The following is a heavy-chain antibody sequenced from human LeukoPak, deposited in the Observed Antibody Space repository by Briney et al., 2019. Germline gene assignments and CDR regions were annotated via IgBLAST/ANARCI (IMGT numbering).Heavy chain of an antibody. D-gene: IGHD3-9*01. CDR1: GGTFSSYA. J-gene: IGHJ3*02. V-gene: IGHV1-69*05. Sequence: SVKVSCKASGGTFSSYAISWVRQAPGQGLEWMGGIIPIFGTANYAQKFQGRVTITTDESTSTAYMELSSLRSEDTAVYYCARDHLGYFDYPDAFDIWGQGTMVTVSS. CDR3: ARDHLGYFDYPDAFDI. CDR2: IIPIFGTA.